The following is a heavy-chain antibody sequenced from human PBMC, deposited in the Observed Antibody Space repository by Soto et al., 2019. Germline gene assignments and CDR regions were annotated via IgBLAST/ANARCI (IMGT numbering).Heavy chain of an antibody. CDR3: ARSCNNSDCRHLCYFDY. CDR1: GASVSNGMYY. J-gene: IGHJ4*02. Sequence: ETLTLACTVSGASVSNGMYYWSWIRQPPGKGLEWIGNVYFTGTTIYNPSLKSRVTMSVDTYKDQFFLKLTSVTAADTAVYSCARSCNNSDCRHLCYFDYWGLGTLVTVYS. D-gene: IGHD2-8*01. V-gene: IGHV4-61*01. CDR2: VYFTGTT.